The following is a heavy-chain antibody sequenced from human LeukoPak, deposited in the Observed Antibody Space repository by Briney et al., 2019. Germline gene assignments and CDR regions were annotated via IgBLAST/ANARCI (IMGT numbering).Heavy chain of an antibody. CDR2: IYTGGTT. CDR3: AREFGYAVTSLDY. CDR1: GGSISSGNYY. V-gene: IGHV4-61*02. Sequence: SQTLSLTCTVSGGSISSGNYYWSWIRQPAGKGLEWIGRIYTGGTTHYNPSLKSRVTISVDTSKNRFSLKLSSVTAADTALYYCAREFGYAVTSLDYWGQGTLVTVSS. J-gene: IGHJ4*02. D-gene: IGHD4-17*01.